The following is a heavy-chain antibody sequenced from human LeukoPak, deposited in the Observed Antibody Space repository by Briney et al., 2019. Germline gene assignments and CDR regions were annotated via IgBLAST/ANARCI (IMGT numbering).Heavy chain of an antibody. CDR3: ATQRGREYNWFDP. Sequence: GGSLRLSCAASGFTFSGYAMHWVRQAPVKGLEWVAFIRYDGSTKYYADSVMGRFTISRDNSKNMLYLQMNSLRAEDTAVYYCATQRGREYNWFDPWGQGTLVTVSS. V-gene: IGHV3-30*02. D-gene: IGHD3-10*01. J-gene: IGHJ5*02. CDR1: GFTFSGYA. CDR2: IRYDGSTK.